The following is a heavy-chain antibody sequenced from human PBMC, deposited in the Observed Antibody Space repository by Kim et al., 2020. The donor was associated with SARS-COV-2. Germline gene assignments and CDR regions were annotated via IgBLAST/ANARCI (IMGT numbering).Heavy chain of an antibody. CDR3: ARDASEEIFGLVTSYYYYMVV. CDR1: GFTFSSYS. CDR2: ISSSSSYI. Sequence: GGSLRLSCAASGFTFSSYSMNWVRQAPGKGLEWVSSISSSSSYIYYADSVKGRFTISRDNAKNSLYLQMNSLRAEDTAVYYCARDASEEIFGLVTSYYYYMVVSGKGTTVTVSS. J-gene: IGHJ6*03. V-gene: IGHV3-21*01. D-gene: IGHD3-3*01.